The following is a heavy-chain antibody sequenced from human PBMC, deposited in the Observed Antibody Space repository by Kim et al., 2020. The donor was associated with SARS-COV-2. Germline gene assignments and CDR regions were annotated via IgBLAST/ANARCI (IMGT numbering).Heavy chain of an antibody. CDR2: ISTNSDTT. J-gene: IGHJ6*02. V-gene: IGHV1-18*01. D-gene: IGHD3-9*01. Sequence: ASVKVSCRASGYTFTSHGLNWVRQAPGQGLEWMGWISTNSDTTNYAQKFQGRVTMTTDTSTSTVYMELRTLRSDETAVYYCARDFVTGYNFGMDVWGQGTTVIVSS. CDR1: GYTFTSHG. CDR3: ARDFVTGYNFGMDV.